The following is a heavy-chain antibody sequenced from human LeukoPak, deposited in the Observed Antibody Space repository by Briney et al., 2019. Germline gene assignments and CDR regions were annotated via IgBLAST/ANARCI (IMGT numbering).Heavy chain of an antibody. D-gene: IGHD6-19*01. CDR3: ARSGVAVAGPAYKY. CDR1: GGSISSGDYY. CDR2: IYYSGST. J-gene: IGHJ4*02. V-gene: IGHV4-30-4*01. Sequence: SQTLSLTCTVSGGSISSGDYYWSWIRQPPGKGLEWIGYIYYSGSTYYNPSLKSRVTISVDTSKNQFSLKLSSVTAADTAVYYCARSGVAVAGPAYKYWGQGTLVTVSS.